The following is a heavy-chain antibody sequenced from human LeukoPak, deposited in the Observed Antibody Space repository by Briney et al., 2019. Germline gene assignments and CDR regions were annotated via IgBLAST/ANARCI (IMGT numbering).Heavy chain of an antibody. CDR1: GFTVSSSF. Sequence: GGSLRLSCAASGFTVSSSFLSWVRQPLGKGLELVSVIYTGGSTYYADSVKVRFTISRDDSKNMVYLQMNSLRAEDTAVYFCSRDPAMTSGYGMDVWGQGTTVTVSS. V-gene: IGHV3-66*01. J-gene: IGHJ6*02. CDR2: IYTGGST. D-gene: IGHD4-11*01. CDR3: SRDPAMTSGYGMDV.